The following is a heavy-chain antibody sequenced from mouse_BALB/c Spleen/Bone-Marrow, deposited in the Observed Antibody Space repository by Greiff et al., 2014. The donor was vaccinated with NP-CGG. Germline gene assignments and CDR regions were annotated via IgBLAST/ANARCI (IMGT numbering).Heavy chain of an antibody. Sequence: QVQLKESGAELVKPGASVKLSCKASGYTFTTYDINWVRQRPDQGLEWIGWIFPGDGTTKYNEKFKGKATLTTDKSSSTAYMQFSRLTSEDSAVYFCARNYRYAWFVYWGQGTLVTVSA. CDR3: ARNYRYAWFVY. V-gene: IGHV1S56*01. CDR2: IFPGDGTT. D-gene: IGHD2-14*01. J-gene: IGHJ3*01. CDR1: GYTFTTYD.